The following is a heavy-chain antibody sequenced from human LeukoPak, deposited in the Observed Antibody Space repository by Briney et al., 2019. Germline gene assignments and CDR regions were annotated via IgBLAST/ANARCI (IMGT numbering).Heavy chain of an antibody. V-gene: IGHV4-34*01. CDR3: ARIVIAAAGIDDY. D-gene: IGHD6-13*01. Sequence: PSETLSLTCTVSGGSISSYYWSWIRQPPGKGLEWIGEINHSGSTNYNPSLKSRVTISVDTSKNQFSLKLSSVTAADTAVYYCARIVIAAAGIDDYWGQGTLVTVSS. CDR1: GGSISSYY. J-gene: IGHJ4*02. CDR2: INHSGST.